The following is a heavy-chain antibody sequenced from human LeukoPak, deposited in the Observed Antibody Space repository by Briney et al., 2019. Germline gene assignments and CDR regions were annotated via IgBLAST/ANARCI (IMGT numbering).Heavy chain of an antibody. Sequence: GGSLRLSCAASGFTFSNAWMSWVRQAPGKGLEWVGRIKTKTDGGTTDYAAPLKGRFTISRDDSKNTLYLQMNSLKTEDTAVYYCTTDPIERLNFQHWGQGTLVTVSS. V-gene: IGHV3-15*01. D-gene: IGHD2-21*02. CDR3: TTDPIERLNFQH. CDR1: GFTFSNAW. J-gene: IGHJ1*01. CDR2: IKTKTDGGTT.